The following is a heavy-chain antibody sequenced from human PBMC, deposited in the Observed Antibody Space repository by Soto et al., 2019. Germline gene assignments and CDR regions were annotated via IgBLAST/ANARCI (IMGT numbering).Heavy chain of an antibody. D-gene: IGHD3-9*01. CDR1: GFTFSSYG. V-gene: IGHV3-30*03. J-gene: IGHJ4*02. CDR2: ISYDGSNK. CDR3: ARAGVDRDFDY. Sequence: GGSLRLSCAASGFTFSSYGMHWVRQAPGKGLEWVAVISYDGSNKYYADSVKGRFTISRDNSKNTLYLQMNSLRAEDTAVYYCARAGVDRDFDYWGQGTLVTVSS.